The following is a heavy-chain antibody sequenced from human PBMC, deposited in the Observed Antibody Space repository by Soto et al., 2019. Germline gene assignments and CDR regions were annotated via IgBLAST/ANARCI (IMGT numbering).Heavy chain of an antibody. D-gene: IGHD2-15*01. CDR1: GYSFTSYW. J-gene: IGHJ6*02. CDR3: ARHIGGGSWYYYYYGMDV. Sequence: GESLKISCKGSGYSFTSYWIGWVRQMPGKGLEWMGIIYPGDSDTRYSPSFQGQVTISADKSISTAYLQWSSLKASDTAMYYCARHIGGGSWYYYYYGMDVWGQGTTVTVS. CDR2: IYPGDSDT. V-gene: IGHV5-51*01.